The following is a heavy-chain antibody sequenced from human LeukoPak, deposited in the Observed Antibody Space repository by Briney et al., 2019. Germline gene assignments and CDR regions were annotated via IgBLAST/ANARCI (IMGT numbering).Heavy chain of an antibody. J-gene: IGHJ4*02. CDR1: GFTFNNYA. Sequence: GGSLRPSCAASGFTFNNYAMSWVRQAPGKGLEWVSSISSSGDNTSHADSVKGRFTISRDNSKNTLYLQMHSLRADDTAIYYCAKDYTISWYYFDYWGQGTLVTVSS. V-gene: IGHV3-23*01. CDR3: AKDYTISWYYFDY. D-gene: IGHD2-15*01. CDR2: ISSSGDNT.